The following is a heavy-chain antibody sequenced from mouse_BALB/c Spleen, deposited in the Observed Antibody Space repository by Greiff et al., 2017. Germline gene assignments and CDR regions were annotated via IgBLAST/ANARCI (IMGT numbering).Heavy chain of an antibody. D-gene: IGHD1-1*01. CDR2: INPYNGDT. CDR1: GYSFTGYF. CDR3: AREDYYGSSNYFDY. Sequence: EVKLMESGPELVKPGASVKISCKASGYSFTGYFMNWVMQSHGKSLEWIGRINPYNGDTFYNQKFKGKATLTVDKSSSTAHMELRSLASEDSAVYYCAREDYYGSSNYFDYWGQGTTLTVSS. V-gene: IGHV1-20*02. J-gene: IGHJ2*01.